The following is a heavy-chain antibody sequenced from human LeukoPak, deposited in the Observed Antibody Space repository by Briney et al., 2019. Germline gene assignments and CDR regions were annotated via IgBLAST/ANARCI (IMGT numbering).Heavy chain of an antibody. CDR1: GDTFTSYD. J-gene: IGHJ5*02. CDR2: MSPNNNNV. Sequence: ASVKVSCKASGDTFTSYDINWVRQATGQGLEWRGWMSPNNNNVGYAQKFQSRVTMTRDTSISTAYMELGSLTSEDTAVYYCARGAFLPQYRRDFDPWGQGTLVTVSS. CDR3: ARGAFLPQYRRDFDP. D-gene: IGHD6-6*01. V-gene: IGHV1-8*01.